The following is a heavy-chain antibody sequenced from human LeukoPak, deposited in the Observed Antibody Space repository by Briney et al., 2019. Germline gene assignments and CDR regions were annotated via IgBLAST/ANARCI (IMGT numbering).Heavy chain of an antibody. CDR3: ARVGVVVVPAARNYYYYYMDV. CDR1: VGSISSYY. Sequence: NPAETLSLTCTVSVGSISSYYWSWIRQPPGKGLEWIGYIYYSGSTNYNPSLKSRVTISVDMSKNQFSLKLSSVTAADTAVYYCARVGVVVVPAARNYYYYYMDVWGKGTTVTVSS. V-gene: IGHV4-59*01. D-gene: IGHD2-2*01. CDR2: IYYSGST. J-gene: IGHJ6*03.